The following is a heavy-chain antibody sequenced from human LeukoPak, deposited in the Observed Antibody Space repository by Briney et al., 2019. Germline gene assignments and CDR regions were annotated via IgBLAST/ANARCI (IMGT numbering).Heavy chain of an antibody. CDR2: ISSSSSYI. J-gene: IGHJ4*02. Sequence: GGSLRLSCAASGFTFSSYSMNWVRQAPGKGLEWVSSISSSSSYIYYADSVRGRFTISRDNAKNSLYLQMNSLRAEDTAVYYCARTRAAAVTGAFDYWGQGTPVTVSS. CDR3: ARTRAAAVTGAFDY. V-gene: IGHV3-21*01. CDR1: GFTFSSYS. D-gene: IGHD6-13*01.